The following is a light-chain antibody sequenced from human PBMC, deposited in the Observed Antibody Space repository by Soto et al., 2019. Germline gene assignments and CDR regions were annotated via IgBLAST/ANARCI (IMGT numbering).Light chain of an antibody. Sequence: EIVLTQSPATLSLSPGERATLSCRASQSVSTFLAWYQHKPGQAPRLLIYDASNRATGIPDRFRGSGSGTDFTLTISSLEPEDFAVYYCQQYGRSPWTFGQGTKVDIK. CDR3: QQYGRSPWT. CDR1: QSVSTF. J-gene: IGKJ1*01. V-gene: IGKV3-11*01. CDR2: DAS.